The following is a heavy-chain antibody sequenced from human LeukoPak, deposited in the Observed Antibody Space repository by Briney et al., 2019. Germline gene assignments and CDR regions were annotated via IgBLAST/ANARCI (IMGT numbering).Heavy chain of an antibody. CDR2: IIPILGIA. D-gene: IGHD5/OR15-5a*01. Sequence: ASVKVSCKASGGTFSSYAISWVRQAPGQGLEWMGRIIPILGIAKYAQKFQGRVTITADKSTSTAYMELSSLRSEDTAVYYCARVESSTIPLYYYYGMDVWGQGTTVTVSS. CDR3: ARVESSTIPLYYYYGMDV. J-gene: IGHJ6*02. V-gene: IGHV1-69*04. CDR1: GGTFSSYA.